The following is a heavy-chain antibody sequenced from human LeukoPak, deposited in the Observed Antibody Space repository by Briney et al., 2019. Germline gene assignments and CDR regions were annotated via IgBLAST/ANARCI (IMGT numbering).Heavy chain of an antibody. V-gene: IGHV4-59*08. J-gene: IGHJ3*02. D-gene: IGHD3-22*01. Sequence: PETLSLTCAVSVGSLAGFYTGWVWHPPREGLGWGGYISYRGSTNYHPPLKSRVTISVVTSKNQCSLKLSSLTAADTAVHYCARLQYYHDSSGYRDAFDIWGQGTMVTVSS. CDR3: ARLQYYHDSSGYRDAFDI. CDR1: VGSLAGFY. CDR2: ISYRGST.